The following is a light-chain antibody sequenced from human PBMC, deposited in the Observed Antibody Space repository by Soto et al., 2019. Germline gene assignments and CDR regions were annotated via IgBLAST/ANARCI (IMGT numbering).Light chain of an antibody. CDR2: GAS. CDR1: QSVSSN. Sequence: EIVMTQSPATLSVSPGERATLSCRASQSVSSNLAWYQQKPGQAPRLLIYGASTRATGIPARFSGSGSGTDFTLTIRSLQSEDFAVYYCQHYDGWPPMFGQGTKV. CDR3: QHYDGWPPM. J-gene: IGKJ1*01. V-gene: IGKV3-15*01.